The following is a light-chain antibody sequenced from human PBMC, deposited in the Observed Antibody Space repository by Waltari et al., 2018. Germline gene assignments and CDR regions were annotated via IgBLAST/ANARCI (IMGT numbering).Light chain of an antibody. Sequence: QSVLTQPSSVSGAPGQRVTISCTGSSSNIGADYELTWYQQLPGTPPELLIYGNSNRPSGVPDRVSGSTSGTSASLAITGLLPEDEAHYYCQSYDSTQSGWVFGGGTKLTVL. CDR2: GNS. CDR3: QSYDSTQSGWV. J-gene: IGLJ3*02. CDR1: SSNIGADYE. V-gene: IGLV1-40*01.